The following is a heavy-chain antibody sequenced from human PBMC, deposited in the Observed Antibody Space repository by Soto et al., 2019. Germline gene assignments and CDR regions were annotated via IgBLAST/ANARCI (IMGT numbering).Heavy chain of an antibody. J-gene: IGHJ5*02. V-gene: IGHV4-39*01. D-gene: IGHD6-13*01. Sequence: SETLSLTCTVSGASINNTSYYFVCIRQSPGKGLEWIGNIYYSGKTYYSPSLKSRVSISVDASRNQFSLRLSSVTAADTAVYYCGRPWGIGLTPPGPWGQGVLVTVSS. CDR3: GRPWGIGLTPPGP. CDR1: GASINNTSYY. CDR2: IYYSGKT.